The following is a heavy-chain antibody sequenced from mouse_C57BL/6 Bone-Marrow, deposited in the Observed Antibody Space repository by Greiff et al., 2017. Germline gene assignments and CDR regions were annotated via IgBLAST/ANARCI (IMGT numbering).Heavy chain of an antibody. CDR3: ARGLGNYLAWFAY. D-gene: IGHD2-1*01. V-gene: IGHV1-4*01. CDR1: GYTFTSYT. CDR2: INPSSGYT. Sequence: QVQLQQSGAELARPGASVKMSCKASGYTFTSYTMHWVKQRPGQGLEWIGYINPSSGYTKYNQKFKDKATLTADKSSSTAYMQLSSLTSEDSAVYYCARGLGNYLAWFAYWGQGTLVTVSA. J-gene: IGHJ3*01.